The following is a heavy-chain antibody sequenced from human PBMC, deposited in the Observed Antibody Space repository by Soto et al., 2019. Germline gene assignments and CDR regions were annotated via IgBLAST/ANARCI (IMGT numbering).Heavy chain of an antibody. CDR2: IIPVFGTA. CDR3: ARVYYGSGSRVGMDV. D-gene: IGHD3-10*01. J-gene: IGHJ6*02. Sequence: SVKVSCKASGATLDTFINFGVTWVRRAPGQGLEWMGGIIPVFGTAHYAQKFQGRLTISADEPTRTAYMELSSLRSEDTAVYYCARVYYGSGSRVGMDVRGQGTTVTVSS. CDR1: GATLDTFINFG. V-gene: IGHV1-69*13.